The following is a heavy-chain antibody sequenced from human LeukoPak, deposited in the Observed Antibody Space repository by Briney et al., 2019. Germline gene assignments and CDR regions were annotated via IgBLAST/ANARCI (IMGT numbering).Heavy chain of an antibody. D-gene: IGHD6-19*01. CDR3: ARDKHGSGWYGGAFDI. J-gene: IGHJ3*02. CDR1: GYTFTSYG. CDR2: ISAYNGNT. V-gene: IGHV1-18*04. Sequence: ASVKVSCKASGYTFTSYGISWVRQAPGQGLEWMGWISAYNGNTNYAQKLQGRVTMTTDTSTSTAYMELRSLRSDDTAVYYCARDKHGSGWYGGAFDIWGQGTMVTVSS.